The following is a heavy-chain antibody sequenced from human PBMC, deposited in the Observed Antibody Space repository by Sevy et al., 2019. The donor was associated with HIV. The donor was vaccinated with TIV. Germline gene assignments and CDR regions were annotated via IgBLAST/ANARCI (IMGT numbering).Heavy chain of an antibody. CDR2: MNPNDGVT. CDR3: ARLTTMPTSDLYGMDV. V-gene: IGHV1-2*02. D-gene: IGHD4-17*01. J-gene: IGHJ6*02. CDR1: GYTFTDYY. Sequence: ASVKVSCKASGYTFTDYYIHWVRQAPGHGLEWMAWMNPNDGVTNYAQRFQGGVTVTRDTSVSTAYMELRGLRYDDTAIYYCARLTTMPTSDLYGMDVWGQGTTVTVSS.